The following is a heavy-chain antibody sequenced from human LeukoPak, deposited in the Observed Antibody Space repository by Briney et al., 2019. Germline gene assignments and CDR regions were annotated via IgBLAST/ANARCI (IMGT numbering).Heavy chain of an antibody. V-gene: IGHV4-59*08. CDR1: GGSISSYY. CDR2: IYYSGST. Sequence: KSSETLSLTCTVSGGSISSYYWSWIRQPPGKGLEWIGYIYYSGSTNYNPSLKSRVTISVDTSKNQFSLKLSSVTAADTAVYYCARVKMGPFDYWGQGTLVTVSS. J-gene: IGHJ4*02. D-gene: IGHD5-24*01. CDR3: ARVKMGPFDY.